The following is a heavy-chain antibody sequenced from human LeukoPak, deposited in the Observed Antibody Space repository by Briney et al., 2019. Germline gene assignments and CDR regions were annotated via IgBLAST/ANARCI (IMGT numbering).Heavy chain of an antibody. J-gene: IGHJ4*02. CDR3: ASAGNPHYFDF. Sequence: PSETLSLTCTASGVSITSHYWSWIRQSPGRGLEWIGNIYYTGSTDYNPSLKSRVAISIDTSKNQFSLNLHSVTAADAAVYYCASAGNPHYFDFWGQGPLVTVSS. V-gene: IGHV4-59*11. CDR2: IYYTGST. CDR1: GVSITSHY.